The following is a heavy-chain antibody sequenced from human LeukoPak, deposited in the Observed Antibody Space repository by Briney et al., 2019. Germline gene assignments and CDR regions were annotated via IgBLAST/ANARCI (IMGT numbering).Heavy chain of an antibody. CDR3: ASGYQLLYFDY. CDR1: GGTFSSYA. D-gene: IGHD2-2*01. CDR2: IIPIFGTA. J-gene: IGHJ4*02. V-gene: IGHV1-69*05. Sequence: GASVKVSCKASGGTFSSYAISWVRQAPGQGLEWMGRIIPIFGTANYAQKFQGRVTITTDESTSTAYMELSSLRSEDTAVYYCASGYQLLYFDYWGQGTLVTVSS.